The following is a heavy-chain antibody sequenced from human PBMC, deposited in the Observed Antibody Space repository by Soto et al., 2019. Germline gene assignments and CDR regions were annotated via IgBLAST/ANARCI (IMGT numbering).Heavy chain of an antibody. CDR3: ACIFSGGYGYGFYYYGMDV. V-gene: IGHV4-39*01. Sequence: QLQLQESGPGLVKPSETLSLTCTVSGGSISSSSYYWGWIRQPPGKGLEWIGSIYYSGSTYYNPSLKSRATISVDTSKNPYSLKLSSVTAADTAVYYCACIFSGGYGYGFYYYGMDVWGQGTTVTVSS. D-gene: IGHD5-18*01. J-gene: IGHJ6*02. CDR1: GGSISSSSYY. CDR2: IYYSGST.